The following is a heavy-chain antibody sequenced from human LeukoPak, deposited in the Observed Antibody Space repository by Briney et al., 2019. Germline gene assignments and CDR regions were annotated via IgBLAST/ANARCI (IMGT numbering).Heavy chain of an antibody. CDR1: GYSFTSYW. D-gene: IGHD3-3*01. CDR3: ARALRFLDQDY. CDR2: IYPGDSDT. Sequence: GESLKISCKGSGYSFTSYWIGWVRQMPGKGLEWMGIIYPGDSDTRYGPSFQGQVTISADKPISTAYLQWSSLKASDTAMYYCARALRFLDQDYWGQGTLVTVSS. J-gene: IGHJ4*02. V-gene: IGHV5-51*01.